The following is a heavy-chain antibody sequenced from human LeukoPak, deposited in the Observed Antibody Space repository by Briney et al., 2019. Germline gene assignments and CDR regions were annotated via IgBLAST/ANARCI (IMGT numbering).Heavy chain of an antibody. D-gene: IGHD6-13*01. CDR3: AKSDSSWYTGEYYYYYYGMDV. J-gene: IGHJ6*02. Sequence: PGGSLRLSCAASGITFSSYGMHWVRQAPGKGLEWVAVISYDGSNKYYADSVKGRFTISRDNSKNTLYLQMNSLRAEDTAVYYCAKSDSSWYTGEYYYYYYGMDVWGQGTTVTVSS. CDR1: GITFSSYG. V-gene: IGHV3-30*18. CDR2: ISYDGSNK.